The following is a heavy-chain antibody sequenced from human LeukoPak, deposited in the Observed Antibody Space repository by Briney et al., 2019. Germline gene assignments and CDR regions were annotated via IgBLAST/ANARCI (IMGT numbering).Heavy chain of an antibody. CDR2: IYKTGHA. J-gene: IGHJ6*04. D-gene: IGHD3-10*01. CDR1: GGSFTGISNY. Sequence: SETLSLTCTVSGGSFTGISNYWTWLRQPPGKELEWIGKIYKTGHADYNPSLKSRVTLSVDTTNNQFSLRLTPVTAADTAVYYCARGLHYVDVWGKGITVSVSS. CDR3: ARGLHYVDV. V-gene: IGHV4-39*02.